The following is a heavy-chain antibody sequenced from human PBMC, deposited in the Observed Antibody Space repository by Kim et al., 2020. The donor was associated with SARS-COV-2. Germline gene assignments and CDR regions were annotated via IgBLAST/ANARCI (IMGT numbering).Heavy chain of an antibody. V-gene: IGHV3-9*01. D-gene: IGHD6-13*01. Sequence: GGSLRLSCAASGFTFDDYAMHWVRQAPGKGLEWVSGISWNSGSIGYADSVKGRFTISRDNDKNSLYLQMNSLRAEDTALYYCAKDLRIAAAEYYFDYWGQGTLVTVSS. J-gene: IGHJ4*02. CDR1: GFTFDDYA. CDR3: AKDLRIAAAEYYFDY. CDR2: ISWNSGSI.